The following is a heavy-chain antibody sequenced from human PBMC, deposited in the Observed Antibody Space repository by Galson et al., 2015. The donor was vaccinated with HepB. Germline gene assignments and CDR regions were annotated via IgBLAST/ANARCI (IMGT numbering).Heavy chain of an antibody. D-gene: IGHD2-15*01. CDR3: ATLYCSGGSCYLGWFDP. V-gene: IGHV1-24*01. CDR1: GYTLTELS. CDR2: FDPEDGET. J-gene: IGHJ5*02. Sequence: SVKVSCKVSGYTLTELSMHWVRQAPGKGLEWMGGFDPEDGETIYAQKFQGRVTMTEDTSTDTAYMELSSLRSEDTAVYYCATLYCSGGSCYLGWFDPWGQGTLVTVSS.